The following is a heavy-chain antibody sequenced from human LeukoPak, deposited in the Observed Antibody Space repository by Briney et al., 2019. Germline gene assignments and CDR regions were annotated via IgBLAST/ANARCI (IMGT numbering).Heavy chain of an antibody. CDR3: ARDDCSRISCYHNWFDP. D-gene: IGHD2-2*01. CDR1: GFTFSSYW. CDR2: IKQDGSTK. Sequence: GGSLRLSCAASGFTFSSYWMSWVRQAPGKGLEWVANIKQDGSTKYYVDSVKGRFTISRDNAKNTLYLQMNSLRAEDTAVYYCARDDCSRISCYHNWFDPWGQGTLVTVSS. V-gene: IGHV3-7*01. J-gene: IGHJ5*02.